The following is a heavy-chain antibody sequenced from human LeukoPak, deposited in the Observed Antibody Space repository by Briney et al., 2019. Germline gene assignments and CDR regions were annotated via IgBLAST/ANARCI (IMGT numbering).Heavy chain of an antibody. V-gene: IGHV1-2*02. CDR2: INPNSGGT. CDR1: GYTFTGYY. Sequence: ASVKVSCKASGYTFTGYYMHWVRQAPGQGLEWMGWINPNSGGTNYAQKFQGRVTMTRNTSISTAYMELSSLRSEDTAVYYCARGPMRRANWFDPWGQGTLVTVSS. D-gene: IGHD6-25*01. J-gene: IGHJ5*02. CDR3: ARGPMRRANWFDP.